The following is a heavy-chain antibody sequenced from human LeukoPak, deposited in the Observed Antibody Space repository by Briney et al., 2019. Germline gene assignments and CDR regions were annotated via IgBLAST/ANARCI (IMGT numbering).Heavy chain of an antibody. CDR1: GFTFSNAW. Sequence: PGGSLRLSCAASGFTFSNAWMSWVRQAPGKGLEWVGRIKSKTDGGTTDYAAPVKGRFTISRDDSKNTLYLQMSSLRDEDTAVYYCAKNNDYGGSYWYFDLWGRGTLVTVSS. CDR2: IKSKTDGGTT. V-gene: IGHV3-15*01. CDR3: AKNNDYGGSYWYFDL. D-gene: IGHD4-23*01. J-gene: IGHJ2*01.